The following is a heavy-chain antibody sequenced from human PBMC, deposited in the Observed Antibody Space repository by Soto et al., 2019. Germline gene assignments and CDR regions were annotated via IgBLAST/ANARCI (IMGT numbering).Heavy chain of an antibody. CDR2: IKEDGSEK. Sequence: VHLVESGGGLVQPGGSLRLSCAASGFTFSRYWMSWVRQAPGKGLEWVANIKEDGSEKKNVDSVKGRFTISRDNAKNSLYLQMNSLRAEDTAVYYCARAYYDFLWGSYRFDYWGQGALVTVSS. J-gene: IGHJ4*02. V-gene: IGHV3-7*01. CDR3: ARAYYDFLWGSYRFDY. CDR1: GFTFSRYW. D-gene: IGHD3-16*02.